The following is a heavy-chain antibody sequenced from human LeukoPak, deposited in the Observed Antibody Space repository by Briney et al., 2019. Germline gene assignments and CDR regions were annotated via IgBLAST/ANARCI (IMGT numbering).Heavy chain of an antibody. CDR2: ISAYNGNT. D-gene: IGHD3-22*01. Sequence: ASVKVSCKASGYTFTNYGITWVRQAPGQGLEWMGWISAYNGNTNSAQNLQGRVTMTTDTSTSTAYMELRSLRSDDTAVYYCASYYYDTSGYPRPWFDPWGQGTLVTVSS. CDR1: GYTFTNYG. V-gene: IGHV1-18*01. CDR3: ASYYYDTSGYPRPWFDP. J-gene: IGHJ5*02.